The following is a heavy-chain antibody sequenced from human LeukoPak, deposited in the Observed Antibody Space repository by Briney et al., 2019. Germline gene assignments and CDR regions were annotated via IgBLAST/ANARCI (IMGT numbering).Heavy chain of an antibody. J-gene: IGHJ4*02. CDR2: IYYSGST. CDR1: GGSISSSSYY. V-gene: IGHV4-39*07. CDR3: ARGSIVGTTLFDY. D-gene: IGHD1-26*01. Sequence: SETLSLTCTVSGGSISSSSYYWGWIRQPPGKGLEWIGSIYYSGSTYYNPSLKSRVTISVDTSKNQFSLKLSSVTAADTAVYYCARGSIVGTTLFDYWAQGTLVTVSS.